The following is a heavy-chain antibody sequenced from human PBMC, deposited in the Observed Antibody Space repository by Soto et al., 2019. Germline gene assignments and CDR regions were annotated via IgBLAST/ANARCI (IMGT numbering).Heavy chain of an antibody. D-gene: IGHD3-3*02. CDR2: INPNSGDT. V-gene: IGHV1-2*02. J-gene: IGHJ6*02. CDR3: VRDSGLHAFLEWCLDV. CDR1: Y. Sequence: YICWLRHENRQGLEWMGWINPNSGDTNYAQKFQGRVTMTRGTSITTAYMELSRLRSDDTAVYYCVRDSGLHAFLEWCLDVCGQGPIVSGSS.